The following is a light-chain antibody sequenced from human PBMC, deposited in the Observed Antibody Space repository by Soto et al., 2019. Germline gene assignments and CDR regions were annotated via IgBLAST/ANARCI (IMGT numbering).Light chain of an antibody. Sequence: QSALTQPASVSGSPGQSITISCTGTSSDVGGSNYVSWYQQHPGKAPKLMIYDVSNRPSGVSNRFSGSKSGNTASLTISGLQDEDEAEYYCGSYSSSSTLYVFGTGTKVTVL. CDR3: GSYSSSSTLYV. CDR1: SSDVGGSNY. J-gene: IGLJ1*01. V-gene: IGLV2-14*03. CDR2: DVS.